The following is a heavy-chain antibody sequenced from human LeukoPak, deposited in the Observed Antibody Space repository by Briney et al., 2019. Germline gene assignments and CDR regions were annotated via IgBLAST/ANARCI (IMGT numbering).Heavy chain of an antibody. CDR3: ARQIPGIAAAGIPD. CDR2: IYTSGST. D-gene: IGHD6-13*01. CDR1: GGSISSGSYY. J-gene: IGHJ4*02. Sequence: SQTLSLTCTVSGGSISSGSYYWSWIRQPAGKGLEWIGRIYTSGSTNYNPSLKSRVTISVDTSKNQFSLKLSSVTAADTAVYYCARQIPGIAAAGIPDWGQGTLVTVSS. V-gene: IGHV4-61*02.